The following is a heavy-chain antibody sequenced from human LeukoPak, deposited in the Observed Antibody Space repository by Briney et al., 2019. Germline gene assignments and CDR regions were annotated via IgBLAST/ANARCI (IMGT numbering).Heavy chain of an antibody. J-gene: IGHJ4*02. V-gene: IGHV3-23*01. CDR1: GFTFSSYA. CDR3: ARGPIVGASPLDY. Sequence: GGSLRLSCAASGFTFSSYAMSWVRQASGKGLEWVSAISGSGGSTYYADSVKDRFTISRDNSKNTLYLQMNSLRAEDTAVYYCARGPIVGASPLDYWGQGTLVTVSS. D-gene: IGHD1-26*01. CDR2: ISGSGGST.